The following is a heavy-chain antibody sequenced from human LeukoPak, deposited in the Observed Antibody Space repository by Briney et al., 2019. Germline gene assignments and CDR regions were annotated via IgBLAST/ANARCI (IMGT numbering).Heavy chain of an antibody. CDR3: TRASSAYYYDFDL. CDR1: GFIFSSYW. J-gene: IGHJ4*02. V-gene: IGHV3-7*02. CDR2: IKQDGSEK. Sequence: GGSLRLSCAASGFIFSSYWMSWLRQAPGKGLEWVANIKQDGSEKYYVDSVRGRFTISRDNAKNSLYLQMNSLRVEDTAVYYCTRASSAYYYDFDLWGQGTLVTVSS. D-gene: IGHD3-22*01.